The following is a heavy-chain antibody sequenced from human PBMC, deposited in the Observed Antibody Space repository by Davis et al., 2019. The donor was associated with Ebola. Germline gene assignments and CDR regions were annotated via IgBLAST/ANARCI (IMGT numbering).Heavy chain of an antibody. Sequence: PGGSLRLSCSASGFTFSSYAMHWVRQAPGKGLEYVSAISSNGGSTYYADSVKGRFTISRDNSKNTLYLQMSSLRAEDTAVYYCVKDREIAPNGFQHWGQGTLVTVSS. CDR2: ISSNGGST. CDR3: VKDREIAPNGFQH. J-gene: IGHJ1*01. CDR1: GFTFSSYA. D-gene: IGHD6-13*01. V-gene: IGHV3-64D*06.